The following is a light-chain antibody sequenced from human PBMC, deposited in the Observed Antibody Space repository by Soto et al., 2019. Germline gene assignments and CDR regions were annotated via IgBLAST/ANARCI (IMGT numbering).Light chain of an antibody. CDR1: SSDVGSYYF. CDR3: ISYTVSRSYV. J-gene: IGLJ1*01. V-gene: IGLV2-11*01. Sequence: QSVLTQPRSVSGSPGQSVTISCTGTSSDVGSYYFVSWYQQHPGKAPKIIIYDVSNRPSGVSYRFSGSKSGNTASLTISGLQAEDEADYYCISYTVSRSYVFGSGTKVTVL. CDR2: DVS.